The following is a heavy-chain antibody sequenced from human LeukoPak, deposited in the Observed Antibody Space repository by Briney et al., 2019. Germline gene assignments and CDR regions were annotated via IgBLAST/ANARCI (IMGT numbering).Heavy chain of an antibody. CDR2: IYYSGST. V-gene: IGHV4-59*08. CDR1: GGSISSYY. CDR3: ARSGSSWQQLVFRAFDI. D-gene: IGHD6-13*01. J-gene: IGHJ3*02. Sequence: TSETLSLTCTVSGGSISSYYWSWIRQPPGKGLEWIGYIYYSGSTNYNPSLKSRVTISVDTSKNQFSLKLSSVTAADTAVYYCARSGSSWQQLVFRAFDIWGQGTMVTVSS.